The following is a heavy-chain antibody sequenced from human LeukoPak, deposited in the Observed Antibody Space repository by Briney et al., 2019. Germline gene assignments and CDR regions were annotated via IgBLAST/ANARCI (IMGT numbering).Heavy chain of an antibody. V-gene: IGHV4-59*01. Sequence: SETLSLTCTVSGGSITSYYWSWIRQPPGKGLEWIGYIYYSGSANYNPSLKSRVTISVDTSKNQFSLKLSSVTAADTAVYYCAAARGWDLRLDYWGQGTLVTVSS. CDR1: GGSITSYY. CDR2: IYYSGSA. CDR3: AAARGWDLRLDY. J-gene: IGHJ4*02. D-gene: IGHD6-19*01.